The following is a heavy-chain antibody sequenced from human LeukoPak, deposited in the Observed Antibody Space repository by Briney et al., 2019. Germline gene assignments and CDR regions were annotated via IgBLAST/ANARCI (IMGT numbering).Heavy chain of an antibody. D-gene: IGHD1-26*01. V-gene: IGHV3-53*01. CDR3: ARDLIVGATHWFDP. CDR2: IYSGGST. CDR1: GLTFSDCT. J-gene: IGHJ5*02. Sequence: GGSLRLSCAASGLTFSDCTMHWVRQASGKGLEWVSIIYSGGSTYYADSVRGRFTISRDNSKNTLYLQMNSLRAEDTAVYYCARDLIVGATHWFDPWGQGTLVTVSS.